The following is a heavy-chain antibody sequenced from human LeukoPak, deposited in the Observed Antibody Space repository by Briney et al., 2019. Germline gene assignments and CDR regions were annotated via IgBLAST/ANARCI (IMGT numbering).Heavy chain of an antibody. CDR2: IYTSGST. CDR3: AKIIAAAAPFDP. D-gene: IGHD6-13*01. J-gene: IGHJ5*02. Sequence: PSETLSLTCTVSGSSISSYYWSWIRQPAGKGLEWIGRIYTSGSTNYNPSLKSRVTMSVDTSKNQFSLKLSSVTAADTAVYYCAKIIAAAAPFDPWGQGTLVTVSS. CDR1: GSSISSYY. V-gene: IGHV4-4*07.